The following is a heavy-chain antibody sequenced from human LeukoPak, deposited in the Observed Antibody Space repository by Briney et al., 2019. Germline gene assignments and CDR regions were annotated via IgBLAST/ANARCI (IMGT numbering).Heavy chain of an antibody. CDR1: YA. D-gene: IGHD2-2*01. CDR2: ISYDGSNK. J-gene: IGHJ4*02. Sequence: YAMXWVRQAPGKGLEWVAVISYDGSNKYYADSVKGRFTISRDNSKNTLYLQMNSLRAEDTAVYYCARDRGRYCSSTSCYLYWGQGTLVTVSS. V-gene: IGHV3-30-3*01. CDR3: ARDRGRYCSSTSCYLY.